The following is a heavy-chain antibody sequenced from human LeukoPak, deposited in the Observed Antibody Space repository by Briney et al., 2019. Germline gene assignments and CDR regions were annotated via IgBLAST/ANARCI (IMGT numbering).Heavy chain of an antibody. D-gene: IGHD3-16*01. V-gene: IGHV3-48*02. J-gene: IGHJ4*02. Sequence: GGSLRLSCAASGFSVITSYMTWVRQAPGKGLEWVAHISTTSRAIYYADSVRGRFTVSRDNAKNSLFLQMNSLRDEDTAIYYCARDKGGQALIAPLDYWGQGTMVTVSS. CDR2: ISTTSRAI. CDR1: GFSVITSY. CDR3: ARDKGGQALIAPLDY.